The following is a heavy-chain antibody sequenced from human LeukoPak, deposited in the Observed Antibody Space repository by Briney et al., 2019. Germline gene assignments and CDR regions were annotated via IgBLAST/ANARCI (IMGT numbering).Heavy chain of an antibody. J-gene: IGHJ4*02. CDR3: ARDWDSRNDYFDP. CDR2: TSAHNDDT. CDR1: GYTFTSYG. Sequence: ASVKVSCKASGYTFTSYGISWVRQAPGQGLEWMGWTSAHNDDTNYAETLQGRLPMTTDISTSTAYMELTSLRSDDTAGYYCARDWDSRNDYFDPWGQGTLVIVSS. V-gene: IGHV1-18*01. D-gene: IGHD1-1*01.